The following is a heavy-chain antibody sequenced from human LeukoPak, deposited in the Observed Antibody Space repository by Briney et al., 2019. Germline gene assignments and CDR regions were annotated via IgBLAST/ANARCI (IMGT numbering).Heavy chain of an antibody. Sequence: ASVKVSCKASGYTFTNYGVSWVRQAPGQGLEWMGWISAYNGYTNYAQKFQFRVTMTTDTSTSTAYMELRGLTSDDTAVYYCARDKAVTTERTQYFHHWGQGTLVTVS. CDR3: ARDKAVTTERTQYFHH. CDR1: GYTFTNYG. CDR2: ISAYNGYT. V-gene: IGHV1-18*01. J-gene: IGHJ1*01. D-gene: IGHD4-11*01.